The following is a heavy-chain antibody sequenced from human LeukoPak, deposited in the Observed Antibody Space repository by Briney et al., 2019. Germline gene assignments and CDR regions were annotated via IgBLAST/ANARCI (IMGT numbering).Heavy chain of an antibody. CDR3: ARGVYCGGDCYWCDP. V-gene: IGHV4-30-4*08. J-gene: IGHJ5*02. CDR1: GGSISSGDYY. CDR2: IYYSGST. D-gene: IGHD2-21*01. Sequence: SETLSLTCTVSGGSISSGDYYWSWIRQPPGKVLEWIGYIYYSGSTYYNPSLKSRVTISVDTSKNQFSLKLSSVTAADTAVYYGARGVYCGGDCYWCDPWGQGTLVTVSS.